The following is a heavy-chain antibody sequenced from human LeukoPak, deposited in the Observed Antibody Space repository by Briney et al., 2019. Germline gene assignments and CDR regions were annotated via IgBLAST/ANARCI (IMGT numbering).Heavy chain of an antibody. CDR3: ARGGYCSSTSCYFSYYYYMDV. CDR1: GGSFSGYY. Sequence: TSETLSLTCAVYGGSFSGYYWSWIRQPPGKGLEWIGEINHSGSTNYNPSLKSRVTISVDTSKNQFSLKLSSVTAADTAVYYCARGGYCSSTSCYFSYYYYMDVWGKGTTVTVSS. CDR2: INHSGST. V-gene: IGHV4-34*01. J-gene: IGHJ6*03. D-gene: IGHD2-2*01.